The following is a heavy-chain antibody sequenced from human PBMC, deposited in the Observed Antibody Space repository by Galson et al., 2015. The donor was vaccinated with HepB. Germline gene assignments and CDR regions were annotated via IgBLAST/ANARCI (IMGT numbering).Heavy chain of an antibody. D-gene: IGHD3-22*01. CDR3: ARGSAGYDSSGYFDF. CDR1: GFTFSSYD. Sequence: SVKVSCKASGFTFSSYDINWVRQATGQGLEWMGWMSPKSGNTGYAQKFKGRVTMTWDTSISTAYMELSRLRSEDTAVYYCARGSAGYDSSGYFDFWGQGTLVTVSS. CDR2: MSPKSGNT. V-gene: IGHV1-8*01. J-gene: IGHJ4*01.